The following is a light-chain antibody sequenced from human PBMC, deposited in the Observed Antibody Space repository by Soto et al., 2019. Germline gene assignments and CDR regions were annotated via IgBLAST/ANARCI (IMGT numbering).Light chain of an antibody. Sequence: QSVLTQPASVSGSPGQSITISCTGNSSDVGGYNYVSWYQQHPGIAPKLLIYGVTNRPSGVSTRFTGYKSGNTGSLSISRLQDEFEFYYLRRSYPSVSTLPYRFGTGTNVTLL. V-gene: IGLV2-14*01. CDR3: RSYPSVSTLPYR. J-gene: IGLJ1*01. CDR1: SSDVGGYNY. CDR2: GVT.